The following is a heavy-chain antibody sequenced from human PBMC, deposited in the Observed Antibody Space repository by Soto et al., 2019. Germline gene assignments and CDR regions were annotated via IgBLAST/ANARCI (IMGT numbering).Heavy chain of an antibody. J-gene: IGHJ4*02. CDR1: GFTFSSYA. V-gene: IGHV3-23*01. CDR2: ISGGGGGT. Sequence: GGSLRLSCAASGFTFSSYAMSWVRMAPGKGLEGVSFISGGGGGTYYADSVKGRFTISRDNSKNTLNMQMNSLRAEGTAGYYCAKDVIKDSAVSTGFDFWGQGSRVTVSS. CDR3: AKDVIKDSAVSTGFDF. D-gene: IGHD5-18*01.